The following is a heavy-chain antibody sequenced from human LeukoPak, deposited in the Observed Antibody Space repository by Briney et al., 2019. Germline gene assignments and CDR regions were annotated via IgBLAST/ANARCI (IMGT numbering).Heavy chain of an antibody. CDR1: GYCFSSYW. J-gene: IGHJ4*02. V-gene: IGHV5-51*01. Sequence: GASLKTSWKGSGYCFSSYWLGWVRQPPGNGVGWRGVIYHRDSRTTHTAYCQDQVTISADKSISTAYLQWTSLKASDTAMYYCARHLSDITSSPNYWGPGTLVTVSS. D-gene: IGHD2-2*01. CDR3: ARHLSDITSSPNY. CDR2: IYHRDSRT.